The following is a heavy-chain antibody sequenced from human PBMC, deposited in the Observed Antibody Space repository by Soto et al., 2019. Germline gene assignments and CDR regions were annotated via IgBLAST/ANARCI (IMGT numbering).Heavy chain of an antibody. CDR2: VNAAANDI. J-gene: IGHJ3*02. V-gene: IGHV3-48*02. D-gene: IGHD6-19*01. CDR1: GFTFSIFS. CDR3: VRDRMWEQWLGPHDAFEI. Sequence: EVQLVESGGGLVQPGGSLRLSCAASGFTFSIFSMSWVRQAPGKGLEWISYVNAAANDIYYTDSVRGRFTISRDNAKNALYLQMNSLRDDETAVYYCVRDRMWEQWLGPHDAFEIWGQGTMVTVS.